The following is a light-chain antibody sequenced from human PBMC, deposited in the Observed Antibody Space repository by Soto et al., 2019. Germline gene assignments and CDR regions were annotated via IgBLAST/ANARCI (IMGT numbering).Light chain of an antibody. CDR1: QNVSSYLASN. V-gene: IGKV3-15*01. CDR3: QQYNNWPPWT. J-gene: IGKJ1*01. Sequence: ETVMTQSPATLSVSPGERATLSCRANQNVSSYLASNLAWYQQKPGQAPRLLIYGASTRATDIPARFSGSGSGTDFTLTISSLQSEDFAVYYCQQYNNWPPWTFGQGTKVEIK. CDR2: GAS.